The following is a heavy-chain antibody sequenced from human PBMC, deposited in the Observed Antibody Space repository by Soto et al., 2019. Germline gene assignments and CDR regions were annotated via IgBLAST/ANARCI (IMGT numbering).Heavy chain of an antibody. CDR3: ARDRSAGNYFYYGMDV. D-gene: IGHD1-1*01. V-gene: IGHV3-33*01. CDR1: GLPFNRNG. CDR2: IWYDGSKE. Sequence: GGSLRLSCAASGLPFNRNGKHWFRQAPGKGLEWVAVIWYDGSKEYYSDSVKGRFTISRDNSKNMLYLQMNSVRVEDTAVYFCARDRSAGNYFYYGMDVWGQGTTVTVSS. J-gene: IGHJ6*02.